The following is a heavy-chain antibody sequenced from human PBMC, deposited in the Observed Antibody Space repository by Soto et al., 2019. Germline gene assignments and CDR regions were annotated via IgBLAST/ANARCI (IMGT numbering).Heavy chain of an antibody. CDR1: GFTVSTYG. CDR3: VRERAPFDGFDI. CDR2: IWSNGKNK. V-gene: IGHV3-33*01. Sequence: GGSLRLSCETSGFTVSTYGMHWVRQAPGKGPVWVAVIWSNGKNKYYGDSVRGGFTISRDKSNNLYLQMNSLRVEDTAIYYCVRERAPFDGFDIWGHGTRVTVSS. J-gene: IGHJ3*02.